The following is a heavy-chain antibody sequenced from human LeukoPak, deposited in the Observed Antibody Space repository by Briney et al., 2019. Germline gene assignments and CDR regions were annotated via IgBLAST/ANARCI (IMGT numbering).Heavy chain of an antibody. CDR1: GYTFTSYW. CDR2: VYPGDSDT. V-gene: IGHV5-51*01. J-gene: IGHJ5*02. CDR3: ARQSEGSGWYH. Sequence: GESLRISCKGSGYTFTSYWIGWVRQMPGKGLEWMGFVYPGDSDTRYSPSFRGQVTISADKSISTAYLQWSSLKASDTAIYYCARQSEGSGWYHWGQGTLVTVSS. D-gene: IGHD6-19*01.